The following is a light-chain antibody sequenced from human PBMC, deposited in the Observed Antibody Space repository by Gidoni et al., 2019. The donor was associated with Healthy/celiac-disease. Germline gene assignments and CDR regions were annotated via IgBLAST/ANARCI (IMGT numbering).Light chain of an antibody. Sequence: QSVLTQPPSASGTPGPRVTISCAGSSSNIGSNYVYWYQQLPGTAPKLLIYRNNQRPSGVPDRFSGSKSGTSASLAISGLRSEDEAEYYCAAWDDSLSGSWVFGGGTKLTVL. CDR2: RNN. CDR3: AAWDDSLSGSWV. J-gene: IGLJ3*02. CDR1: SSNIGSNY. V-gene: IGLV1-47*01.